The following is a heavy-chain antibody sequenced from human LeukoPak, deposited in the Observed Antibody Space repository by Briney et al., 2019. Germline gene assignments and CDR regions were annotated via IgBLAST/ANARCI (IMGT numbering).Heavy chain of an antibody. J-gene: IGHJ4*02. V-gene: IGHV4-39*01. CDR3: AKSGGYGLIDY. CDR2: IYYSGST. CDR1: GASISGSGYY. D-gene: IGHD1-26*01. Sequence: SETLSLTCAVSGASISGSGYYWGWIRQPPGKGLEWIGNIYYSGSTYYNASLQSRVTISIDMSKNEFSLRLNSVTPADTAMYYCAKSGGYGLIDYWGQGTLVTVSS.